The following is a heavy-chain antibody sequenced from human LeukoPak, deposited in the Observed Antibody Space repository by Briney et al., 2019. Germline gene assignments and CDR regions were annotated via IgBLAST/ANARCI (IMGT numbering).Heavy chain of an antibody. CDR2: IVVGSGNT. D-gene: IGHD3-10*01. V-gene: IGHV1-58*01. J-gene: IGHJ4*02. CDR1: GFTFTSSA. Sequence: GASVRVSCKASGFTFTSSAVQWVRQARGQRLEWIGWIVVGSGNTNYAQKFQERVTITRDMSTSTAYMELSSLRSEDTAVYYCAARVDGSGPFDYWGQGTLVTVSS. CDR3: AARVDGSGPFDY.